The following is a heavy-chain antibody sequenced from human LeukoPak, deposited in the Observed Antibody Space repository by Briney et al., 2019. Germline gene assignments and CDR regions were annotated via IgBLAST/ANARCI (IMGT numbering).Heavy chain of an antibody. CDR1: GGSFSGYY. J-gene: IGHJ5*02. Sequence: NPSETLSLTCAVYGGSFSGYYWSWIRQPPGKGLEWIGEINHSGSTNYNPSLKSRVTISVDTSKNQFSLKLSSVTAADTAVYYCARGLGSSGWYWFDPWGQGTLVTVSS. CDR3: ARGLGSSGWYWFDP. CDR2: INHSGST. V-gene: IGHV4-34*01. D-gene: IGHD6-19*01.